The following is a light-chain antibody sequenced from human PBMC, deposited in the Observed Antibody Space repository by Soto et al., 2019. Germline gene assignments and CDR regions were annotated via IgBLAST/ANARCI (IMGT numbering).Light chain of an antibody. V-gene: IGKV3-11*01. J-gene: IGKJ1*01. CDR3: QQRSSWPRT. CDR2: HAS. CDR1: QSVSSY. Sequence: EIVLTQSTATRSLSRVERATLSFRASQSVSSYLAWYQQKAGQAPRLLIYHASNRATGIPASFSGSGSGTDFTLTIRRLKPEDFAVYYCQQRSSWPRTFGLGTKVDIK.